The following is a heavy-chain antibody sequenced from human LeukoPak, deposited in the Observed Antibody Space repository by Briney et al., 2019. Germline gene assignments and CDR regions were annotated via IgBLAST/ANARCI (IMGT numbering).Heavy chain of an antibody. CDR2: IKQDGSER. J-gene: IGHJ4*02. D-gene: IGHD1-7*01. Sequence: GGSLRLSCAASGFTLSKHWMTWVRQAPGKGLEWVANIKQDGSERYYVDSVKGRFTISRDNARNSLYLQMNSLRAEDTAVYYCARVIRTGTTGVDYWGQGTLVTVSS. V-gene: IGHV3-7*01. CDR3: ARVIRTGTTGVDY. CDR1: GFTLSKHW.